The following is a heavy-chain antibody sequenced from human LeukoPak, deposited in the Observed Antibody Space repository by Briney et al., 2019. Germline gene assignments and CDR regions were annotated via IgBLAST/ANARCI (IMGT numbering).Heavy chain of an antibody. J-gene: IGHJ3*02. CDR2: IWYDGSTK. V-gene: IGHV3-33*01. Sequence: PGRSLRLSCAASGFTFSSYGMHWVRQAPGKGLEWVALIWYDGSTKYYADSVKGRFTISRDNSKNTQYLQMNSLRAEDTAVYYCARDRGMTHDAFDIWGQGTMVTVSS. CDR1: GFTFSSYG. CDR3: ARDRGMTHDAFDI. D-gene: IGHD5-24*01.